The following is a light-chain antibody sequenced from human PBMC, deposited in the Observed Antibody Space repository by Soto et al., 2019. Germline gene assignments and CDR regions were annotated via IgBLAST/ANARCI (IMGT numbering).Light chain of an antibody. J-gene: IGKJ5*01. CDR1: QTVISSY. Sequence: EIVLTQSPSTLSLSPGERATRSCRASQTVISSYLAWYQQKPGQAPRLLIYGASRRAAGIPDRFSGSGSGTDFTLTISRLEPEDFAVYYCQQYGSSPPNTFGQGTRLEI. CDR2: GAS. CDR3: QQYGSSPPNT. V-gene: IGKV3-20*01.